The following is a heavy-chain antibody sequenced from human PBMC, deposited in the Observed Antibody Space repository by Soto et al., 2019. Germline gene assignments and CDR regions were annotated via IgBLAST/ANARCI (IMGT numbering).Heavy chain of an antibody. CDR3: ARREIQGPIDY. V-gene: IGHV4-28*01. J-gene: IGHJ4*02. D-gene: IGHD1-26*01. CDR1: GYPISRSYW. Sequence: ASETPSLTCAVSGYPISRSYWWGWIRQPPGKGLEWIGYIYYSGTTYYNPSLKSRVTMSVDTSKNQFSLKLTSVTAVDTAVYYCARREIQGPIDYWGQGTLVTVSS. CDR2: IYYSGTT.